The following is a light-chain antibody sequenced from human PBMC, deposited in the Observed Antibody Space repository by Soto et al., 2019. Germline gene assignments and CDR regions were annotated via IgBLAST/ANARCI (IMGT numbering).Light chain of an antibody. CDR3: QQYGSSPWT. J-gene: IGKJ1*01. V-gene: IGKV3-20*01. CDR2: GAS. CDR1: QSVTSSY. Sequence: EIVLTQSPGTLSLSPGERATLSCRASQSVTSSYLAWYQHKPGQAPRLLIYGASSRATGIPDRFSGSGSGTDFTLTISGLEPEDVALYYWQQYGSSPWTFGHGTKVEIK.